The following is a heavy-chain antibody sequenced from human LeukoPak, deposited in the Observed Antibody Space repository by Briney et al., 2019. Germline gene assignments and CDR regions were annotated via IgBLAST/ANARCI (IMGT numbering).Heavy chain of an antibody. CDR3: ATTGYSSSWYRFHY. V-gene: IGHV4-38-2*02. Sequence: SETLSLTCTVSGYSISSGYYWGWIRQPPGKGLEWIGSIYHSGSTYYNPSLKSRVTISVDTSKNQFSLKLSSVTAADTAVYCCATTGYSSSWYRFHYWGQGTLVTVSS. CDR1: GYSISSGYY. J-gene: IGHJ4*02. D-gene: IGHD6-13*01. CDR2: IYHSGST.